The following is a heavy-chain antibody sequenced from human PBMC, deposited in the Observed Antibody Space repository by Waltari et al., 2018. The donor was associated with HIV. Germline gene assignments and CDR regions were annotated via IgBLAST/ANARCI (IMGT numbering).Heavy chain of an antibody. V-gene: IGHV3-74*01. CDR2: IGPDGANV. CDR3: TRDDPGPTPIDF. CDR1: GFSFNNYW. J-gene: IGHJ4*02. Sequence: EVQLAESGGGLVQPGGSLSLSCLASGFSFNNYWMHWVRQAPGKGLIWVHQIGPDGANVRYADSVKGRFIISRDNAKNTLYWQRNSLRAEDTAVYYCTRDDPGPTPIDFWGQGTLVTVSP. D-gene: IGHD2-15*01.